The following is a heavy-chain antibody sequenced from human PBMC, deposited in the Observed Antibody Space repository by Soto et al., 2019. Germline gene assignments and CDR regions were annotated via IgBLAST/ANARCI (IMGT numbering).Heavy chain of an antibody. CDR1: GFTFNEYA. D-gene: IGHD1-26*01. CDR3: VKDIESLIMGEAFDI. J-gene: IGHJ3*02. Sequence: VQLVESGGGLVQPGRSLRLSCAASGFTFNEYAMHWVRQVPGKGLEWVSGISWKSGSILYADSVKGRFTISRDNAKNSLYLQLNSLRPEDTAVYYCVKDIESLIMGEAFDIWGQGTMVTVSS. CDR2: ISWKSGSI. V-gene: IGHV3-9*01.